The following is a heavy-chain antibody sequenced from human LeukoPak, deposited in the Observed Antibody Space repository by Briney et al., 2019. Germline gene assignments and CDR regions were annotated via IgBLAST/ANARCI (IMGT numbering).Heavy chain of an antibody. D-gene: IGHD6-19*01. CDR2: ISAYNGNT. J-gene: IGHJ4*02. Sequence: ASVKVSCKASGYTFTSYGISWVRQAPGQGLEWMGWISAYNGNTIYAQKLQGRVTMTTDTSTSTAYMELRSLRSDDTAVYYCARDSDLGWAVAVTAPFDYWGQGTLVTVSS. CDR1: GYTFTSYG. V-gene: IGHV1-18*01. CDR3: ARDSDLGWAVAVTAPFDY.